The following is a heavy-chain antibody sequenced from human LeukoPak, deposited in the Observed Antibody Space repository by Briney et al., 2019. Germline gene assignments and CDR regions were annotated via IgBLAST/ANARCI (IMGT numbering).Heavy chain of an antibody. Sequence: GGSLRLSCEASGFTFTSYGITWVRQAPGKGLEWVSGFSGGSGTTHYADSVKGRFTISRDNSKNTVYLQMNSLRAEDTAVYYCARSGLSRFGFWGQGTLVTVSS. D-gene: IGHD2/OR15-2a*01. CDR2: FSGGSGTT. CDR3: ARSGLSRFGF. CDR1: GFTFTSYG. J-gene: IGHJ4*02. V-gene: IGHV3-23*01.